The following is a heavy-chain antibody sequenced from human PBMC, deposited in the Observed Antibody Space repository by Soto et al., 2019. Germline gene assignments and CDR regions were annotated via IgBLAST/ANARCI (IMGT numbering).Heavy chain of an antibody. CDR2: IYYSGST. Sequence: SETLSLTCTVSGGSISSYYWSWIRQPPGKGLEWIGYIYYSGSTNYNPSLKSRVTISVDTSKNQFSLKLSSVTAADTAVYYCARGLYSGYPEGQFDYWGQGTLVTVSS. CDR1: GGSISSYY. J-gene: IGHJ4*02. CDR3: ARGLYSGYPEGQFDY. V-gene: IGHV4-59*08. D-gene: IGHD5-12*01.